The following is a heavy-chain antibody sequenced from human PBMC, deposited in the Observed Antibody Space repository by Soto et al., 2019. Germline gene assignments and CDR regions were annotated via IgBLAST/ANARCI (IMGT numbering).Heavy chain of an antibody. V-gene: IGHV1-8*01. CDR2: INPNSGNT. Sequence: ASVKVSCKASGYTFTSYDINWVRQATGQGLEWMGWINPNSGNTGYAQKFQGRVTMTRNTSISTAYMELSSLRSEDTAVYYCARGLSNELLWFGELPDYWGQGTLVTVSS. D-gene: IGHD3-10*01. CDR3: ARGLSNELLWFGELPDY. CDR1: GYTFTSYD. J-gene: IGHJ4*02.